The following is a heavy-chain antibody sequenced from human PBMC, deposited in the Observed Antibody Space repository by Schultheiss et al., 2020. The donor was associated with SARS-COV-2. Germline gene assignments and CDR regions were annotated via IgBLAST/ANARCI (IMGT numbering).Heavy chain of an antibody. CDR2: IYYSGST. J-gene: IGHJ5*02. D-gene: IGHD1-1*01. CDR3: ANNAIINWFDP. V-gene: IGHV4-30-2*03. Sequence: LVKPTQTLTLTCTFSGFSLRTSGMCVSWIRQPPGKALEWIGSIYYSGSTNYNPSLKSRVTISVDTSKNQFSLKLNSVTAADTAVYYCANNAIINWFDPWGQGTLVTVSS. CDR1: GFSLRTSGMC.